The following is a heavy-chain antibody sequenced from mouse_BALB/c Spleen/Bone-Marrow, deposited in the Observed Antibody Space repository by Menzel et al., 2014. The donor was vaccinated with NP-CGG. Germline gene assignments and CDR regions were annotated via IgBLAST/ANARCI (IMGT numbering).Heavy chain of an antibody. Sequence: EAKLMESGGGLVKTGGGLKLSCAASGFAFSRYDMTWVRQNPETRLEWVAYISGGGGSTYYPDTVKGRFTISRDNAKTSLYLKMSSLKSEDATMYYCARLLTTGVMDYWGQGPSVTLSS. D-gene: IGHD2-12*01. CDR3: ARLLTTGVMDY. CDR1: GFAFSRYD. J-gene: IGHJ4*01. CDR2: ISGGGGST. V-gene: IGHV5-12-1*01.